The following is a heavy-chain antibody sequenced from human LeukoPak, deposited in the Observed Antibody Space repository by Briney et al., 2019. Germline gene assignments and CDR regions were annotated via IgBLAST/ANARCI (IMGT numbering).Heavy chain of an antibody. CDR3: AKGGRETDY. CDR2: ITGAST. D-gene: IGHD3-10*01. V-gene: IGHV3-53*01. Sequence: GGSLRLSCAASGFTVSSNYMSWVRQAPGKGLEWVSSITGASTYYADSVKGRFTLSRDNSKNTLYLQMNSLRAEDTAVYYCAKGGRETDYWGQGTRVTVSS. CDR1: GFTVSSNY. J-gene: IGHJ4*02.